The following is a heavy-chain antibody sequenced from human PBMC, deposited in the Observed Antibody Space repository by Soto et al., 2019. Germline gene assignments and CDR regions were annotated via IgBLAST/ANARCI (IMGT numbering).Heavy chain of an antibody. CDR3: GRGVYYGSGGGV. CDR1: GFTFSEYW. CDR2: IRQDGGVV. J-gene: IGHJ4*02. V-gene: IGHV3-7*04. Sequence: EVHLVESGGGLVQPGGSLRLSRGASGFTFSEYWMCWVRQSPGRGLEWVANIRQDGGVVMYLDSVKGRFTLSSENTKDSLYLQMNSLSAEDTALYYCGRGVYYGSGGGVWGQGTVVTVSS. D-gene: IGHD3-10*01.